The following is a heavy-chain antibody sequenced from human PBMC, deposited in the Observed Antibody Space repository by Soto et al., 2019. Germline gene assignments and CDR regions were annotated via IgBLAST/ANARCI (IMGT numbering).Heavy chain of an antibody. CDR3: ARAPTSLVRGFGYFDY. V-gene: IGHV4-30-2*01. J-gene: IGHJ4*02. D-gene: IGHD3-10*01. CDR2: TYHSGNP. Sequence: SETLSLTCGVSGDTIITGGYSWAWTRQPPGKALEWIGHTYHSGNPYYNPSLKSRVIISVDRSKNQFSLKVSSVTAADTAVFYCARAPTSLVRGFGYFDYWGQGTLVTVSS. CDR1: GDTIITGGYS.